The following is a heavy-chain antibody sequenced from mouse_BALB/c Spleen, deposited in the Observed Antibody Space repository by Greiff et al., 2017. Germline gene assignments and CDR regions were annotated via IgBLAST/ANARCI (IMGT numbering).Heavy chain of an antibody. Sequence: VQLQQSGPGLVAPSQSLSITCTVSGFSLTSYGVHWVRQPPGKGLEWLGVIWAGGSTNYNSALMSRLSISKDNSKSQVFLKMNSLQTDDTAMYYCARDDRGYAMDYWGQGTSVTVSS. CDR3: ARDDRGYAMDY. CDR1: GFSLTSYG. V-gene: IGHV2-9*02. CDR2: IWAGGST. J-gene: IGHJ4*01.